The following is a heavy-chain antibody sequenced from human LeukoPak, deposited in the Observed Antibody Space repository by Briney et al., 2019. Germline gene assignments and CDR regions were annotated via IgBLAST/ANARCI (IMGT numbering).Heavy chain of an antibody. CDR1: GGSFSSYY. D-gene: IGHD3-22*01. CDR2: IYTSGST. CDR3: AAARSYDSSGYYYSPRKEAWFDP. J-gene: IGHJ5*02. Sequence: SETLSLTCAVYGGSFSSYYWSWIRQPAGKGLEWIGRIYTSGSTNYNPSLKSRVTMSVDTSKNQFSLKLSSVTAADTAVYYCAAARSYDSSGYYYSPRKEAWFDPWGQGTLVTVSS. V-gene: IGHV4-59*10.